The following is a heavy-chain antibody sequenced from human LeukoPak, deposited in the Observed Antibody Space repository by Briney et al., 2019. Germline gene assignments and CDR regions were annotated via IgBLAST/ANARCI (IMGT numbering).Heavy chain of an antibody. D-gene: IGHD2-2*01. CDR1: GFTFSSYG. V-gene: IGHV3-30*02. J-gene: IGHJ4*02. CDR3: AKDAVVVVPAADEGYFDY. Sequence: GGSLRLSCAASGFTFSSYGMHWVRQAPGKGLEWVAVMWYDGSNKYADSVKGRFTISRDNSKNTLYLQMNSLRAEDTAVYYCAKDAVVVVPAADEGYFDYWGQGTLVTVSS. CDR2: MWYDGSNK.